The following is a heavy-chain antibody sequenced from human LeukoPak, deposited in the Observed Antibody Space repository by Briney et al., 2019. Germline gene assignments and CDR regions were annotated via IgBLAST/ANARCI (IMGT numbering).Heavy chain of an antibody. D-gene: IGHD5-18*01. V-gene: IGHV5-51*01. Sequence: GESLKISCQGSGYSFSTYWIAWVRQMPGKGLEWMGIIYPGASTTRYSPYFQGQVTISADKSISTAYLQWSSLKASDTATYFCTRWDHPGYVYGRIDSWGQGTLVTVSS. CDR2: IYPGASTT. CDR1: GYSFSTYW. CDR3: TRWDHPGYVYGRIDS. J-gene: IGHJ4*02.